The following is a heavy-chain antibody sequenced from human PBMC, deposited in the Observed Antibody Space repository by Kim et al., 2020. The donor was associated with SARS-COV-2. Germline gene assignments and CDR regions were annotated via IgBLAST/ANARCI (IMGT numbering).Heavy chain of an antibody. CDR2: INPSGGST. J-gene: IGHJ6*02. D-gene: IGHD3-22*01. Sequence: ASVKVSCKASGYTFTSYYMHWVRQAPGQGLEWMGIINPSGGSTSYAQKFQGRVTMTRDTSTSTVYMELSSLRSEDTAVYYCAREKYDRSGYYNYYYYGMDVWGQGNTGTGSS. CDR3: AREKYDRSGYYNYYYYGMDV. CDR1: GYTFTSYY. V-gene: IGHV1-46*01.